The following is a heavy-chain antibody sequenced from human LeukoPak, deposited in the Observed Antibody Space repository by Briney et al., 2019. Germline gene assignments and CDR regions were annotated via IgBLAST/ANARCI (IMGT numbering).Heavy chain of an antibody. CDR2: IYYSGST. V-gene: IGHV4-31*03. J-gene: IGHJ5*02. CDR1: GGSISSGGYY. Sequence: SETLSLTCTVSGGSISSGGYYWSWIRQHPGKGLEWIVYIYYSGSTYYNPSLKSRVTISVDTSKNQFSLKLSSVTAADTAVYYCATFAPWNDGYWFDPWGQGTLVTVSS. CDR3: ATFAPWNDGYWFDP. D-gene: IGHD1-1*01.